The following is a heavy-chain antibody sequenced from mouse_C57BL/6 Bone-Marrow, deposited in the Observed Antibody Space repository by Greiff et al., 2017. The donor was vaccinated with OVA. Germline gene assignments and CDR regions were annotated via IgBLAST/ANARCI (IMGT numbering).Heavy chain of an antibody. V-gene: IGHV1-39*01. CDR2: INPNYGTT. Sequence: EVKLVESGPELVKPGASVKISCKASGYSFTDYNMNWVKQSNGKSLEWIGVINPNYGTTSYNQKFKGKATLTVDQSSSTAYMQLNSLTSEDSAVYYCARGGWLLRGNAMDYWGQGTSVTVSS. CDR1: GYSFTDYN. D-gene: IGHD2-3*01. J-gene: IGHJ4*01. CDR3: ARGGWLLRGNAMDY.